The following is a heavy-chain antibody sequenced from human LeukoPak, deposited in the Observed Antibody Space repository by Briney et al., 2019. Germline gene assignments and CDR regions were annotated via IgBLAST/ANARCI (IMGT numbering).Heavy chain of an antibody. CDR1: GGSISSYY. D-gene: IGHD1-26*01. J-gene: IGHJ4*02. V-gene: IGHV4-4*07. CDR3: ARVGKGSYFPFDY. Sequence: SETLSLACTVSGGSISSYYWSWIRQPAGKGLEWIGSIYHSGSTYYNPSLKSRVTISVDTSKNQFSLKLSSVTAADTAVYYCARVGKGSYFPFDYWGQGTLVTVSS. CDR2: IYHSGST.